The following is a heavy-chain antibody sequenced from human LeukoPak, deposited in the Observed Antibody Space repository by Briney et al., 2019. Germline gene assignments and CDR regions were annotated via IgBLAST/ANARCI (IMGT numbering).Heavy chain of an antibody. CDR2: ISSSGSTI. J-gene: IGHJ4*02. V-gene: IGHV3-48*03. Sequence: GGSLRLSCAASGFTSSSYEMNWVRQAPGKGLEWVSYISSSGSTIYYADSVKGRFTISRDNAKNSLYLQMNSLRAEDTTVYYCARDGEAYCSGGSCSYFDYWGQGTLVTVSS. D-gene: IGHD2-15*01. CDR1: GFTSSSYE. CDR3: ARDGEAYCSGGSCSYFDY.